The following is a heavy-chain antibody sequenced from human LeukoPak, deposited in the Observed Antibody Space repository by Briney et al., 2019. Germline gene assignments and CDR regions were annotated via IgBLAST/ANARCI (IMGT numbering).Heavy chain of an antibody. Sequence: PGGSLRLSCAASGFTFSSYGMHWVRQAPGKGLEWVAFIRYDGSNKYYADSAKGRFTISRDNSKNTLYLQMNSPRAEDTAVYYCAQSGLSGSEEYFHHWGQGTLVTVSS. CDR1: GFTFSSYG. V-gene: IGHV3-30*02. J-gene: IGHJ1*01. D-gene: IGHD3-10*01. CDR3: AQSGLSGSEEYFHH. CDR2: IRYDGSNK.